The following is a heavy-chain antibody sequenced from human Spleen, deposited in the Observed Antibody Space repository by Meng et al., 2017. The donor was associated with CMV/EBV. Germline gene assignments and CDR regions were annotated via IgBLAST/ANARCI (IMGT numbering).Heavy chain of an antibody. Sequence: FSGYYWSWIRQPPGKGLEWIGEINHSGSTNYNPSLKSRVTISVDTSKNQFSLKLSSVTAADTAVYYCARVWPVCSSTSCYIGYGMDVWGQGTTVTVSS. CDR3: ARVWPVCSSTSCYIGYGMDV. CDR2: INHSGST. J-gene: IGHJ6*02. CDR1: FSGYY. V-gene: IGHV4-34*01. D-gene: IGHD2-2*02.